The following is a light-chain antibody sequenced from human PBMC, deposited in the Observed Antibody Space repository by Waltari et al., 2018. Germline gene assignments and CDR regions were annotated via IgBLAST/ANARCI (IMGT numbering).Light chain of an antibody. CDR3: QQCYTFPYT. CDR2: WAS. Sequence: DIVLTQSPDSLAVSLGERATINCKSSQSVVFSSNNKNYLAWYQQKPGQPPKLLITWASTRESGVPDQFSGSGSGTDFTLTISSLQAEDVAVYYCQQCYTFPYTFGQGTKLEIK. J-gene: IGKJ2*01. V-gene: IGKV4-1*01. CDR1: QSVVFSSNNKNY.